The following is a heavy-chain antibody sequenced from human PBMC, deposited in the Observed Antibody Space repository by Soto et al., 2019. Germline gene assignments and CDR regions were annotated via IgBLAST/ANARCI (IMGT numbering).Heavy chain of an antibody. CDR1: GGSLSNYY. CDR2: VYYNGDT. D-gene: IGHD5-12*01. CDR3: ARVGMWLDYGMDV. J-gene: IGHJ6*02. V-gene: IGHV4-59*01. Sequence: QVQLHESGPGLVKPSETLSLTCSVSGGSLSNYYWSWIRQSPGKGLEWLGCVYYNGDTDINPSFKSRVPMSVDASKNQFSLKLTSVTTADTAVYFGARVGMWLDYGMDVWGQGTTVTVSS.